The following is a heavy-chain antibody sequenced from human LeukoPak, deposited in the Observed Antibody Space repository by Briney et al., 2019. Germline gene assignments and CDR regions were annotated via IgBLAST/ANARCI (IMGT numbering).Heavy chain of an antibody. CDR2: INWNGGST. CDR3: ARDLYCSGGSCSDAFDI. J-gene: IGHJ3*02. V-gene: IGHV3-20*04. Sequence: GGSLRLSCAASGFTFDDYGMSWVRQAPGKGLEWVSGINWNGGSTGYADSVKGRFTISRDNAKNSLYLQMNSLRAEDTALYYCARDLYCSGGSCSDAFDIWGQGTMVTVSS. CDR1: GFTFDDYG. D-gene: IGHD2-15*01.